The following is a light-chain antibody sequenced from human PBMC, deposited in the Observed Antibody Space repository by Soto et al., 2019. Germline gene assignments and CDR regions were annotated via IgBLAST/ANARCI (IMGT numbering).Light chain of an antibody. CDR2: GAS. V-gene: IGKV3-20*01. J-gene: IGKJ5*01. CDR3: QQYGDSPIT. CDR1: QSVSNHY. Sequence: EIVLTQSPSTVSFAAGERASLSCVASQSVSNHYLSWYQQKPGQAPRLLIYGASNRATGITDRFSGSGSGTDFTLTITGLEPEDFALYYCQQYGDSPITFGQGTRLEIK.